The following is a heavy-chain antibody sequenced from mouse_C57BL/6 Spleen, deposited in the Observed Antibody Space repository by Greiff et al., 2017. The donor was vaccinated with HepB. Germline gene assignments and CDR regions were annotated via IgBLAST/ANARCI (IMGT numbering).Heavy chain of an antibody. CDR1: GYTFTSYW. J-gene: IGHJ4*01. CDR2: IHPSDSDT. D-gene: IGHD2-3*01. Sequence: VQLQQPGAELVKPGASVKVSCKASGYTFTSYWMHWVKQRPGQGLEWIGRIHPSDSDTNYNQKFKGKATLTVDKSSSTAYMQLSSLTSEDSAVYYCAASMIPYYYAMDYWGQGTSVTVSS. V-gene: IGHV1-74*01. CDR3: AASMIPYYYAMDY.